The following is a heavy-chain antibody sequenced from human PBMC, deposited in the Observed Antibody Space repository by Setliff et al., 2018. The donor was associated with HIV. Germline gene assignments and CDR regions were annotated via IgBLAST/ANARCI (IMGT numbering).Heavy chain of an antibody. CDR2: IYTSGST. CDR1: GGSITSSY. V-gene: IGHV4-4*07. CDR3: ARGGSYDTFDY. J-gene: IGHJ4*02. Sequence: PSETLSLTCTVSGGSITSSYWSWIRQPAGKGLEWIGRIYTSGSTNYNPSLKSRVTMSIDTPKKQFSLKLASVTAADTAVYYCARGGSYDTFDYWGQGTLVTVSS. D-gene: IGHD3-22*01.